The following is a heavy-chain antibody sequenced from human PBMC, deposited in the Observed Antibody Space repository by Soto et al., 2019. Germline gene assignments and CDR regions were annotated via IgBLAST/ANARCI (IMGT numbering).Heavy chain of an antibody. D-gene: IGHD3-10*01. J-gene: IGHJ4*02. CDR3: VKGALLWFGELLYFDY. CDR2: INSDGSST. CDR1: GFTFSSYW. V-gene: IGHV3-74*01. Sequence: PGGSLRLSCAAPGFTFSSYWMHWVRQAPGKGLVWVSRINSDGSSTSYADSVKGRFTISRDNAKNTLYLQMNSLRAEDTAVYYCVKGALLWFGELLYFDYWGQGTLVTVSS.